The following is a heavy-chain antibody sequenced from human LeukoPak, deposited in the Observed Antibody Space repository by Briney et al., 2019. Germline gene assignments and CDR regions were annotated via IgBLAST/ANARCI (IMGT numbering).Heavy chain of an antibody. J-gene: IGHJ4*02. CDR1: GFTFSNYY. CDR2: MSSNGGTT. Sequence: GGSLRLSCAASGFTFSNYYMSWVRQAPGKGLEYVSAMSSNGGTTDYANSVKGRFTISRDNSKNTLYLQMSSLRAEDMAVYYCVSVYYSGPFAYWGQGTLVTVSS. D-gene: IGHD3-22*01. V-gene: IGHV3-64*01. CDR3: VSVYYSGPFAY.